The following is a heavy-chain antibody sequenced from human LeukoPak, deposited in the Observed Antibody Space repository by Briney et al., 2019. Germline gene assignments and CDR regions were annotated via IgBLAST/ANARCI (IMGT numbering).Heavy chain of an antibody. V-gene: IGHV3-11*01. Sequence: GGSLRLSCAASGFTFSDSYMSWIRQAPGKGLEWVSYISSSGSTIYYADSVKGRFTISRDNAKNSLYLQMNSLRAEDTAVYYCARDPQQQLVVPYFDYWGQGTLVTVSS. D-gene: IGHD6-13*01. CDR2: ISSSGSTI. CDR1: GFTFSDSY. CDR3: ARDPQQQLVVPYFDY. J-gene: IGHJ4*02.